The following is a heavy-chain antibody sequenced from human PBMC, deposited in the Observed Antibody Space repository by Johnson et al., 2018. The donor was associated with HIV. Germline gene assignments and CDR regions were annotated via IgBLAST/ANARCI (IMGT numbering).Heavy chain of an antibody. CDR3: VWNYGDYVADAFDI. D-gene: IGHD4-17*01. V-gene: IGHV3-64*01. CDR2: ISSNGGST. J-gene: IGHJ3*02. Sequence: VQLVESGGGLVQPGGSLRLSCAASGFTFSSYAMHWVRQAPGKGLEYVSAISSNGGSTYYANSVKGRFTISRDNSKNTLYLQMNSLRAEDTALYYCVWNYGDYVADAFDIWGQGTMVTVSS. CDR1: GFTFSSYA.